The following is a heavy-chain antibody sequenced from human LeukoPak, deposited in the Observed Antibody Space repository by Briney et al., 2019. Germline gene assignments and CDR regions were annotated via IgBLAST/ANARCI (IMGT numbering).Heavy chain of an antibody. CDR1: GFTFSNYG. Sequence: LGGSLRLSCAASGFTFSNYGMHWVRQAPGKGLEWMAIISYDGRNEYYADSVKGRFTISRDNSKNTLYLQMNSLRAEDTAVYYCAKVYSYGDYWGQGTLVTVSS. J-gene: IGHJ4*02. D-gene: IGHD5-18*01. V-gene: IGHV3-30*18. CDR3: AKVYSYGDY. CDR2: ISYDGRNE.